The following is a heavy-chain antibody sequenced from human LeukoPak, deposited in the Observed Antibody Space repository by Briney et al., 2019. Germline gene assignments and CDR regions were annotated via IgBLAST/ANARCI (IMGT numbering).Heavy chain of an antibody. CDR2: IKQDGSAK. CDR1: GFTFSSYW. CDR3: ARDRGGILDF. D-gene: IGHD3-10*01. Sequence: GGSLRLSCAASGFTFSSYWMAWVRQAPGKGLEWVANIKQDGSAKNYVGSVRGRFTISRGNAKTSLERQINSLRVEDTAVYYCARDRGGILDFWGQGTLVTVSS. J-gene: IGHJ4*02. V-gene: IGHV3-7*04.